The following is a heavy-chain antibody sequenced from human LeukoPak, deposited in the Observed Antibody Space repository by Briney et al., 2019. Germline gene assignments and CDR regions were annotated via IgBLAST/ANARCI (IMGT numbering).Heavy chain of an antibody. CDR2: INGGSGNT. Sequence: ASVKVSCKASGYTFIDYTMHWLRQAPGQRLDWMGWINGGSGNTKYSPEFQGRVTITRDTSASTGYMELSSLRSVDTAVYNCANPRYDSSGYYYVGWGQGTLVTVSS. D-gene: IGHD3-22*01. CDR3: ANPRYDSSGYYYVG. V-gene: IGHV1-3*01. CDR1: GYTFIDYT. J-gene: IGHJ4*02.